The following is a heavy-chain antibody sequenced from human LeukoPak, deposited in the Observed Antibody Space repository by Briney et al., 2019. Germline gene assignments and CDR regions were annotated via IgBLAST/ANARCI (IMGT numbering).Heavy chain of an antibody. D-gene: IGHD1-26*01. Sequence: GGSLRLSCAASGFTFRAYWMSWIRQAPGKEPEWVADINQDGSEEYYLQSVRGRFTVSRDNAQNAVFLQMTNLRADDTAVYYCARWKMELQRNAFDFWGQGTVVTVSS. CDR2: INQDGSEE. CDR1: GFTFRAYW. CDR3: ARWKMELQRNAFDF. J-gene: IGHJ3*01. V-gene: IGHV3-7*01.